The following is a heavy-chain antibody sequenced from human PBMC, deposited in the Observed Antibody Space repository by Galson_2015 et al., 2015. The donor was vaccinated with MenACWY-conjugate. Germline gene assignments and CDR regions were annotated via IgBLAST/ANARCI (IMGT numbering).Heavy chain of an antibody. V-gene: IGHV3-30*01. CDR3: VRAEGWLRSAFDI. J-gene: IGHJ3*02. CDR1: GFRFRSYP. D-gene: IGHD5-24*01. CDR2: VSYDGSTK. Sequence: SLRLSCAASGFRFRSYPLYWVRQDPGKGLEWVAVVSYDGSTKHYADSVKGRFTISRDNSNNTVSLQMNSLRPEDTAVYYCVRAEGWLRSAFDIWGQGTMVPVSS.